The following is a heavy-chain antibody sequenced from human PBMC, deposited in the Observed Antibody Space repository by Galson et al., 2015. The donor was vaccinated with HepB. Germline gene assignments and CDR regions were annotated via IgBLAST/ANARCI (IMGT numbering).Heavy chain of an antibody. CDR3: ASSLFDY. CDR1: GFTVSGNY. Sequence: SLRLSCAASGFTVSGNYMSWVRQPPGKGLEWIGEIYHSGSTNYNPSLKSRVTMSVDKSKNQLSLKLAAVTAADTAVYYCASSLFDYWGQGTLVTVSS. CDR2: IYHSGST. V-gene: IGHV4-4*02. J-gene: IGHJ4*02.